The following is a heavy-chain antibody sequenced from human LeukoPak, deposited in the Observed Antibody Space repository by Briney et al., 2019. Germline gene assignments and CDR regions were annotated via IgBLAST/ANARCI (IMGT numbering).Heavy chain of an antibody. Sequence: ASVKASCKASGYTFTSYGISWVRQAPGQGLEGMGWISAYNGNTNYAQKLQGRVTMTTDTSTSTAYMELRSLRSDDTAVYYCARDSTSMVGFYYYGMDVWGQGTTVTVSS. J-gene: IGHJ6*02. CDR1: GYTFTSYG. CDR2: ISAYNGNT. V-gene: IGHV1-18*01. D-gene: IGHD2-8*01. CDR3: ARDSTSMVGFYYYGMDV.